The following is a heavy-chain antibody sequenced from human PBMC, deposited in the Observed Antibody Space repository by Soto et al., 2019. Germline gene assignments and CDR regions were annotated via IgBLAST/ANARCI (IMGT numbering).Heavy chain of an antibody. CDR1: GFTFRSYA. CDR3: AKDQGRHIRGLYNY. CDR2: ISGSGGST. J-gene: IGHJ4*02. D-gene: IGHD1-1*01. Sequence: PGASLRLSCAASGFTFRSYAMSWVRQAPGKGLEWVSAISGSGGSTYYADSVKGRFTISRDNSKNTLYLQMNSLRAEDTAVYYCAKDQGRHIRGLYNYYGQGTLVTVSS. V-gene: IGHV3-23*01.